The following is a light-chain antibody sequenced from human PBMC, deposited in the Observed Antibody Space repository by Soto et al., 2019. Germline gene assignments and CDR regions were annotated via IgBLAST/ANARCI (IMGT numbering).Light chain of an antibody. J-gene: IGKJ5*01. CDR1: QSVSSSY. Sequence: EIVLTQSPGTLSLSPGERATLSCRASQSVSSSYLAWYQQKPGQAPRLLIYGASSRATGIPDRFSGSVSGTDLTLTISRLEPEDFAVYYCQLYGVSSPRITFGPGTRLEIK. CDR2: GAS. V-gene: IGKV3-20*01. CDR3: QLYGVSSPRIT.